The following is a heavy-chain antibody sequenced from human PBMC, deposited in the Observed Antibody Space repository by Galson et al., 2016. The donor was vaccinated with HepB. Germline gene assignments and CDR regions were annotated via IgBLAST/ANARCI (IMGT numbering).Heavy chain of an antibody. D-gene: IGHD6-19*01. Sequence: SLRLSCAASGFIFSGYGMSWVRQAPGKGLEWVAVIWFDGDIKNYADSVKGRFTISRDNSKNMLYLQMNSLRTEDTAVYYCAKGLKAPGYYYYMDVWGKGATVTVSS. CDR2: IWFDGDIK. J-gene: IGHJ6*03. CDR3: AKGLKAPGYYYYMDV. V-gene: IGHV3-33*06. CDR1: GFIFSGYG.